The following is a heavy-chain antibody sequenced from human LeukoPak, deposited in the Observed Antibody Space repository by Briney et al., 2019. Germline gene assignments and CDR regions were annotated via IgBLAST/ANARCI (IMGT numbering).Heavy chain of an antibody. D-gene: IGHD2-21*02. J-gene: IGHJ2*01. CDR3: VRDCASDCSIKGHYFFDL. CDR1: GYTFTSYD. CDR2: ISTDKADT. Sequence: GASVKVSCKASGYTFTSYDINWVRQAPGQGLEWMGWISTDKADTYYAQNYQGRVTMTIDTSTSTAYMELRSLTSDDTAVYYCVRDCASDCSIKGHYFFDLWGRGTLVTVSS. V-gene: IGHV1-18*01.